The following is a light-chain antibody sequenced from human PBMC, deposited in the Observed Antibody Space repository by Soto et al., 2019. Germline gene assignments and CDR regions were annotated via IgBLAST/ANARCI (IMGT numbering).Light chain of an antibody. CDR1: SSDVGAYDY. Sequence: QSVLTQPASVSGSPGQSXAISCIGTSSDVGAYDYVSWYQQHPDRAPKLMVYEVHNRPSGVSNRFSGSKSVNTATLTISGLQPEDEADYYCASHTSSNTRVFGTGTKVTVL. V-gene: IGLV2-14*03. CDR3: ASHTSSNTRV. CDR2: EVH. J-gene: IGLJ1*01.